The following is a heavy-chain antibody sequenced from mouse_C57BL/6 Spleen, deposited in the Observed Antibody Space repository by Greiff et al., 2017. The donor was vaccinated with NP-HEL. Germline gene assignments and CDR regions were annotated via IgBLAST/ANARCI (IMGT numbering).Heavy chain of an antibody. Sequence: QVQLQQPGPELVKPGASVKISCKASGYAFTSSWMNWVKQRPGKGLEWIGRIYPGDGDTNYNGKFKGKATRTADKSSSTAYMQLSSLTSEDSAVYFCASWDRDAYWGQGTLVTVSA. CDR1: GYAFTSSW. J-gene: IGHJ3*01. D-gene: IGHD4-1*01. CDR2: IYPGDGDT. CDR3: ASWDRDAY. V-gene: IGHV1-82*01.